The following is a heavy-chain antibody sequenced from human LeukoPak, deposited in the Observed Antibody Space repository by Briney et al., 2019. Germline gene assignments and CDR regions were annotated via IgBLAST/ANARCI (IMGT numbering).Heavy chain of an antibody. CDR3: GRDLAWGAFDY. D-gene: IGHD7-27*01. Sequence: GGSLRLSCAASGFTFSTYTIHWVRQAPGKGLEWVAVISYDGSNKYYADSVKGRFTISRDNSKNTLYLQMNSLRVEDTAVYYCGRDLAWGAFDYWGQGTLVTVSS. CDR1: GFTFSTYT. J-gene: IGHJ4*02. CDR2: ISYDGSNK. V-gene: IGHV3-30*04.